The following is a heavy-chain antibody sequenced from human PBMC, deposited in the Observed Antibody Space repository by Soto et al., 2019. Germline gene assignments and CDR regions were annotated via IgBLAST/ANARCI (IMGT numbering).Heavy chain of an antibody. CDR2: ISWNSGSI. D-gene: IGHD6-6*01. Sequence: PGGSLRLFCAASGFTFDDYAMHWVRQAPGKGLEWVSGISWNSGSIGYADSVKGRFTISRDNSKNTLYLQMNSLRAEDTAVYYCAKEHLGYSSSPFDYWGQGTLVTVSS. CDR1: GFTFDDYA. J-gene: IGHJ4*02. V-gene: IGHV3-9*01. CDR3: AKEHLGYSSSPFDY.